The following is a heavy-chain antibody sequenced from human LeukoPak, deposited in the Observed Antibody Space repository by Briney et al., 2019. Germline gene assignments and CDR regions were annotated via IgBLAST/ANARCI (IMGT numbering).Heavy chain of an antibody. CDR3: AKSHGYSYGFDY. V-gene: IGHV1-69*06. CDR2: IIPIFGTT. J-gene: IGHJ4*02. CDR1: GGTFSSYA. Sequence: ASVKVSCKASGGTFSSYAISWVRQAPGQGLEWMGGIIPIFGTTNYAQKFQGRVTISADKSASTAYMELSSLRSEDTAVYYCAKSHGYSYGFDYWGQGTLVTVSS. D-gene: IGHD5-18*01.